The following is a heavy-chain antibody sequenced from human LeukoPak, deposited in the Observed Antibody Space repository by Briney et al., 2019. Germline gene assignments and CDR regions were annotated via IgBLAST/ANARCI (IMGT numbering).Heavy chain of an antibody. CDR3: ARDRAGTQSWVEVDL. CDR1: GLTFTSTY. D-gene: IGHD3-10*01. J-gene: IGHJ5*02. Sequence: PGGSLRLSCTVSGLTFTSTYMDWVRQPPGKGPEWVALIRGDAGTVYADSVKGRFTISRDNSKNMVYLQMNSLRPEDSAVYYCARDRAGTQSWVEVDLWGQGTLVTVSS. CDR2: IRGDAGT. V-gene: IGHV3-53*05.